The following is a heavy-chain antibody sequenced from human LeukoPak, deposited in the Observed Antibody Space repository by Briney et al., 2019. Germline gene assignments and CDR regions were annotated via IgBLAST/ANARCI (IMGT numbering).Heavy chain of an antibody. J-gene: IGHJ4*02. Sequence: SETLSLTCTVSGGSISSYYWNWIRQPPGKGLEWIGHIYYSGSTNYNPSLKSRVTISVDTSKNQFSLKLSSVTAADTAVYYCARGADSSGYYSIFYFDYWGQGTLVTVSS. CDR1: GGSISSYY. D-gene: IGHD3-22*01. CDR3: ARGADSSGYYSIFYFDY. CDR2: IYYSGST. V-gene: IGHV4-59*01.